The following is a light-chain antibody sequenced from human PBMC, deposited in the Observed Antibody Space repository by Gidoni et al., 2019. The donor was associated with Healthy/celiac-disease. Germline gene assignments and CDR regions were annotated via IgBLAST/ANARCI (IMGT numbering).Light chain of an antibody. CDR2: GNS. V-gene: IGLV1-40*01. CDR3: QSYDSSLSGSVV. Sequence: QSVLTHPPSVSGAPGHRVTISCTGSSSNIGAGYDVHWYQQLPGTAPKLLIYGNSNRHSGVPDRCSGSKSGTAASLAITGLQAEDEADYYCQSYDSSLSGSVVFGGGTKLTVL. J-gene: IGLJ2*01. CDR1: SSNIGAGYD.